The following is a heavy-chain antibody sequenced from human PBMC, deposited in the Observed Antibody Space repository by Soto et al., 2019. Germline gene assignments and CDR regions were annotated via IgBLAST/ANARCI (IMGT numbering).Heavy chain of an antibody. CDR3: ARPTASTVAGLSAFDI. CDR2: INWNGGRT. D-gene: IGHD6-19*01. V-gene: IGHV3-20*04. J-gene: IGHJ3*02. Sequence: EVQLVESGGHVVWPGGSLRLSCAASGFTFDDYGMNWGRQAPGKGLEWVSGINWNGGRTTYADSVKGRFTISRDNAKNSLYLQMNSLRAEDTALYYCARPTASTVAGLSAFDIWGRGTMVTVSS. CDR1: GFTFDDYG.